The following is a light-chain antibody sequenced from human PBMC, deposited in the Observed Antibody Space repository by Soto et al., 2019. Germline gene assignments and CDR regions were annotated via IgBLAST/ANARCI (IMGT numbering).Light chain of an antibody. CDR1: RDISNY. V-gene: IGKV1-33*01. CDR3: QQYDTLPLT. J-gene: IGKJ4*01. Sequence: DIQMTQSPSSLSASVGDRVTITCQASRDISNYLNWYQQKPGKATKLLIYHAPNLETGVQSRFSGRGSGTDFTFTISSLQPEDISTYYCQQYDTLPLTFGGGTKVEIK. CDR2: HAP.